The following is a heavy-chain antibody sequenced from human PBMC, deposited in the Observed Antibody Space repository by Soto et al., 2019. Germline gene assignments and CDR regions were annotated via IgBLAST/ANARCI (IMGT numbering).Heavy chain of an antibody. CDR3: TTSTEDYYYYGMDV. J-gene: IGHJ6*01. CDR2: IKSKTDGGTT. V-gene: IGHV3-15*01. Sequence: GGSLRLSCAASGFTFSNAWMSWVRQAPWKGLEWVGRIKSKTDGGTTDYAAPVKGRFTISRDDSKNTLYLQMNSLKTEDTAVYYCTTSTEDYYYYGMDVWGQGTTVTVSS. CDR1: GFTFSNAW.